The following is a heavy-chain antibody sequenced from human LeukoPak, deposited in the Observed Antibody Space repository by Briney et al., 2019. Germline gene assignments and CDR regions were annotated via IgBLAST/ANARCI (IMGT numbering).Heavy chain of an antibody. J-gene: IGHJ4*02. CDR2: INPNSGGT. V-gene: IGHV1-2*06. Sequence: GASVKVSCXASGCTFTGYYMHWVRQAPGQGLEWMGRINPNSGGTNYAQKFQGRVTMTRDTSISTAYMELSRLRSDDTAVYYCASPFGVVTAFDYWGQGTLVTVSS. CDR3: ASPFGVVTAFDY. D-gene: IGHD3-3*01. CDR1: GCTFTGYY.